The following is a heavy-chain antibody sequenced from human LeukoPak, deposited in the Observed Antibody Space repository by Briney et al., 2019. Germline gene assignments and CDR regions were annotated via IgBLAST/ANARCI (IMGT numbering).Heavy chain of an antibody. J-gene: IGHJ6*03. Sequence: PSETLSLTCTVSGGSISSGSYYWSWIRQPAGKGLEWIGRIYTSGSTNYNPSLKSRVTISVDTSKNQFSLKLSSVTAADTAVYYCARDGDYGDSYYYYYYMDVWGKGTTVTISS. D-gene: IGHD4-17*01. V-gene: IGHV4-61*02. CDR3: ARDGDYGDSYYYYYYMDV. CDR1: GGSISSGSYY. CDR2: IYTSGST.